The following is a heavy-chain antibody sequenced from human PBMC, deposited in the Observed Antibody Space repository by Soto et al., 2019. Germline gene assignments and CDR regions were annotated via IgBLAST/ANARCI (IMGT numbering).Heavy chain of an antibody. Sequence: SETLSLTCTVSGDSISAYSWSWVRQPPGKGLEWIGYIYYSGSTYYNPSLKSRVTISVDTSKNQFSLKLSSVTAADTAVYYCATLLGVITITPGPFQHWGQGTLVTVSS. CDR3: ATLLGVITITPGPFQH. D-gene: IGHD3-22*01. J-gene: IGHJ1*01. CDR2: IYYSGST. CDR1: GDSISAYS. V-gene: IGHV4-59*06.